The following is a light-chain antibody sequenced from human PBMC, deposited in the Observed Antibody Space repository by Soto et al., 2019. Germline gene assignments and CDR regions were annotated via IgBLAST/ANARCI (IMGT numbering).Light chain of an antibody. CDR3: MQHLHTPWT. CDR2: MTS. J-gene: IGKJ1*01. CDR1: QRLLNRNGYNY. V-gene: IGKV2-28*01. Sequence: DIVLTQSPLSLPVSPGEPASISCRSSQRLLNRNGYNYLDWFVQKPGQSPQLLIYMTSNRSPGVPDRFSGSGSGTDFTLKISRVEDEDVGVYSCMQHLHTPWTFGQGTKVDIK.